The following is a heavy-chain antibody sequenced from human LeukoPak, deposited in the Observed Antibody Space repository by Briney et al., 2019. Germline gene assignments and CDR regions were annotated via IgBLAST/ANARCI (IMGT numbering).Heavy chain of an antibody. J-gene: IGHJ4*02. CDR2: IKQDGSEK. V-gene: IGHV3-7*01. CDR3: ARGASGSSSLFFAY. Sequence: GGSLRLSCAASGFTFSSYWMSWVRQAPGKGLEWVANIKQDGSEKYYVDSVMGRFTISRDNAKNSLYLQMNSLRAEDTAEYYCARGASGSSSLFFAYWGQGTLVTVSS. D-gene: IGHD6-6*01. CDR1: GFTFSSYW.